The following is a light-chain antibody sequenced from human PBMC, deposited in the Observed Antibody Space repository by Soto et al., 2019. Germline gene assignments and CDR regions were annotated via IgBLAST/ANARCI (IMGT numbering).Light chain of an antibody. Sequence: QSALTQPASVSGSPGQSITISCTGTTSDVGGHDFVSWYQQHPGEAPKLMIYDVTYRPSGVSNRFSGSKSGNTASLTISGLQVEDEADYFCSSYTSTSTYVFGTGTKLTV. V-gene: IGLV2-14*03. CDR1: TSDVGGHDF. CDR2: DVT. CDR3: SSYTSTSTYV. J-gene: IGLJ1*01.